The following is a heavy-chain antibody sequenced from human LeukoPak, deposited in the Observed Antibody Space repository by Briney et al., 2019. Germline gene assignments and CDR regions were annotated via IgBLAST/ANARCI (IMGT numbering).Heavy chain of an antibody. D-gene: IGHD6-19*01. V-gene: IGHV4-34*01. CDR3: ARGASRYSSGWYGY. J-gene: IGHJ4*02. CDR2: INHSGST. CDR1: GGSFSGYS. Sequence: SETLSLTCAVYGGSFSGYSWSWIRQPPGKGLEWIGEINHSGSTNYNPSLKSRVTISVDTSKNQFSLKLSSVTAADTAVYYCARGASRYSSGWYGYWGQGTLVTVSS.